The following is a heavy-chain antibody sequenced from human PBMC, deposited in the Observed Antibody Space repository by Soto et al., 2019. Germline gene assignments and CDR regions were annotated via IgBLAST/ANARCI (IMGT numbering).Heavy chain of an antibody. D-gene: IGHD1-26*01. CDR2: IYYSGST. Sequence: SETLSLTCTVSGGSISSYYSSWIRQPPGKGLEWIGYIYYSGSTYYNPSLKSRVTISVDTSKNQFSLKLSSVTAADTAVYYCARDLLGASYYYYGMDVWGQGTTVTVSS. CDR1: GGSISSYY. V-gene: IGHV4-59*06. J-gene: IGHJ6*02. CDR3: ARDLLGASYYYYGMDV.